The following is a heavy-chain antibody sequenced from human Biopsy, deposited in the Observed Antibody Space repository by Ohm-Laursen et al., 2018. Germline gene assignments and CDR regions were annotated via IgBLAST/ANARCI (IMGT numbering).Heavy chain of an antibody. CDR2: IYYTGST. D-gene: IGHD2-21*01. J-gene: IGHJ4*02. V-gene: IGHV4-59*01. Sequence: GTLSLTCAVSRDSISNYYWTWIRQSPGKGLEWIGYIYYTGSTNYNPFVKSRVTISVDTSKNQFSLKLNSVTAADTAGYFCARDSRGGHLNTTLIAGKNLDSWGQGILVTVSS. CDR1: RDSISNYY. CDR3: ARDSRGGHLNTTLIAGKNLDS.